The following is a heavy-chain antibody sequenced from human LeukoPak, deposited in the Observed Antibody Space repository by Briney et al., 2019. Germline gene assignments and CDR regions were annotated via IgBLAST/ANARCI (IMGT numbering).Heavy chain of an antibody. CDR1: GFTFSSYH. D-gene: IGHD2-2*01. CDR3: AKDGPGGYCSSTSCYEFDY. V-gene: IGHV3-23*01. J-gene: IGHJ4*02. Sequence: GVSVTLSCAASGFTFSSYHMRWVPQAPGKGRVWVSANRCCGYSTLYADSVRGRFTISTDNSKNTLYLQMNSMRAEDTAVYFCAKDGPGGYCSSTSCYEFDYWGQGTLVTVSS. CDR2: NRCCGYST.